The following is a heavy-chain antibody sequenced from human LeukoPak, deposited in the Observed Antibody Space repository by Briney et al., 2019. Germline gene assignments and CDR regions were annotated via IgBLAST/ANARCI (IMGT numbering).Heavy chain of an antibody. CDR2: IRYDGSNK. Sequence: GGSLRLSCAASGFTFSSYGMHWVRQAPGKGLEWVAFIRYDGSNKYYADSVKGRFTISRDNSKNTLYLQMNSLRAEDTAVYYCAKDERAFEGYMDVWGKGTTVTVSS. D-gene: IGHD1-1*01. V-gene: IGHV3-30*02. J-gene: IGHJ6*03. CDR1: GFTFSSYG. CDR3: AKDERAFEGYMDV.